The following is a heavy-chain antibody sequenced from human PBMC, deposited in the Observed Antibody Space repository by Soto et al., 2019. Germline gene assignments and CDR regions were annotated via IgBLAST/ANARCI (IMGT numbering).Heavy chain of an antibody. CDR3: AREEVSRPNTYHGLDV. V-gene: IGHV3-21*01. Sequence: GGSLRLSCAASGFTFNTYTMNWVRQAPGKGLEWASSISSRSIYIYYADSVTGRFTISRDDARNSLYLQMNSLRAEDTAVYYCAREEVSRPNTYHGLDVWGQGTTVTVSS. CDR2: ISSRSIYI. J-gene: IGHJ6*02. CDR1: GFTFNTYT.